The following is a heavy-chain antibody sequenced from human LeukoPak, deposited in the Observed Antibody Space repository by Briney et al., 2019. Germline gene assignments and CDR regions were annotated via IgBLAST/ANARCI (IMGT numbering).Heavy chain of an antibody. Sequence: SETLSLTCTVSGGSISSSSYYWGWIRQPPGKGLEWIGSIYYSGSTYYNPSLKSRVTISVDTSKNQFSLKLSSVTAADTAVYYCARMDVGRLVAVDYWGQGTLVTVSS. CDR2: IYYSGST. D-gene: IGHD6-19*01. J-gene: IGHJ4*02. CDR1: GGSISSSSYY. V-gene: IGHV4-39*01. CDR3: ARMDVGRLVAVDY.